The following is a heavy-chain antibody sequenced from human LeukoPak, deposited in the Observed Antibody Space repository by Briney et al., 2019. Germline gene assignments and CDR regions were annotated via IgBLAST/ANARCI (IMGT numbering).Heavy chain of an antibody. Sequence: SETLSLTCAVYGESFSGYYWSWIRQPPGKGLEWIGEINHSGSTNYNPSLKSRVTISVDTSKNQFSLKLSSVTAADTAVYYCARRIVVVPAAIRPWGQGTLVTVSS. CDR1: GESFSGYY. J-gene: IGHJ4*02. CDR2: INHSGST. V-gene: IGHV4-34*01. D-gene: IGHD2-2*02. CDR3: ARRIVVVPAAIRP.